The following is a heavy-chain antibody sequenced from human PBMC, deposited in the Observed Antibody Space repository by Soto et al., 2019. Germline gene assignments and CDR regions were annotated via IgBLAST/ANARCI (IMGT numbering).Heavy chain of an antibody. J-gene: IGHJ4*02. Sequence: EVQLVESGGGLVKPGGSRRLSCAASGFTFSSYTMNWVRQAPGKGLEWVSSLSSSSTYLYYADLVKGRFTIYRDNAKNSMYLQMNRLRAEDTAVYYFARSSAVAGSRFAYGGQGTLVTVSS. CDR1: GFTFSSYT. CDR3: ARSSAVAGSRFAY. D-gene: IGHD6-19*01. CDR2: LSSSSTYL. V-gene: IGHV3-21*01.